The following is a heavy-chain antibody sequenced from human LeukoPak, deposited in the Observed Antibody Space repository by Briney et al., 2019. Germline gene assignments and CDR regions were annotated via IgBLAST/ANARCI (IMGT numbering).Heavy chain of an antibody. CDR3: ARDSHTNYYDSKDYHLDAFDN. J-gene: IGHJ3*02. CDR2: ISVYNGNT. Sequence: ASVKVSCTPSGYTFTSYGFYWVRQAPGQGLEWMGWISVYNGNTKYAQKLQGRVTMTTDTSTSTAYMVVRSLRSDDTAEYCSARDSHTNYYDSKDYHLDAFDNWGQGTMVTVSS. V-gene: IGHV1-18*01. CDR1: GYTFTSYG. D-gene: IGHD3-22*01.